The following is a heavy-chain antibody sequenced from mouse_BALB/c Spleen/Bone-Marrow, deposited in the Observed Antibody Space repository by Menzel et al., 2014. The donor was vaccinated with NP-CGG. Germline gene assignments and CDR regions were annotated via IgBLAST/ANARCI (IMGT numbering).Heavy chain of an antibody. CDR1: GFSLTVYG. V-gene: IGHV2-6-7*01. J-gene: IGHJ2*01. CDR3: AREGNYFDY. CDR2: IWGDGIT. Sequence: VKLQESGPGLVAPSQSLSIPCTVSGFSLTVYGVNWVRQPPGKGLEWLGMIWGDGITDYNSAFKSRLSISKDDSKSQVFLKMNSLQTDDTAKYYCAREGNYFDYWGQGTTLTVSS.